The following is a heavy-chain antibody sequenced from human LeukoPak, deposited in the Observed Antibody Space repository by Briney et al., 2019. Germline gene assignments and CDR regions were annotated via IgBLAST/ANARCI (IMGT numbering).Heavy chain of an antibody. D-gene: IGHD3-22*01. Sequence: SVKVSCKASGGTFSSYGISWVRQAPGPGLEWMAGIIPIFGTTDYAQKFQGRVTITADRSTSIAYMDLRSLRSEDTAVYYCARDYYYDSSGYHPAEYFNHWGQGTLVTVSS. CDR3: ARDYYYDSSGYHPAEYFNH. CDR1: GGTFSSYG. V-gene: IGHV1-69*06. J-gene: IGHJ1*01. CDR2: IIPIFGTT.